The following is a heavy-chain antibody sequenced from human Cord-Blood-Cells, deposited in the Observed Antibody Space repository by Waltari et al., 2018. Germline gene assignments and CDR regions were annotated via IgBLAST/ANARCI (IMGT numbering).Heavy chain of an antibody. CDR1: GGSISSPY. J-gene: IGHJ3*02. Sequence: QVQLQESGPGLVKPSETLSLTCTVSGGSISSPYWSWIRQPPGKGLEWIGYIYYSGSTNYNPSLKSRVTISVDTSKNQFSLKLSSVTAADTAVYYCARGGGAFDIWGQGTMVTVSS. V-gene: IGHV4-59*11. CDR2: IYYSGST. CDR3: ARGGGAFDI.